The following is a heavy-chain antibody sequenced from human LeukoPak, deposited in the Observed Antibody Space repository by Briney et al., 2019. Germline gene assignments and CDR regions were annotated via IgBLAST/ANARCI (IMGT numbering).Heavy chain of an antibody. CDR3: ARDRTSFDY. J-gene: IGHJ4*02. CDR2: ISSSSSYI. D-gene: IGHD1-14*01. V-gene: IGHV3-21*01. CDR1: GFTFSSYS. Sequence: GGSLRLSCAASGFTFSSYSMNWVRQAPGKGLEWVSSISSSSSYIYHADSVKGRFTISRDNAKNSLYLQMNSLRAEDTAVYYCARDRTSFDYWGQGTLVTVSS.